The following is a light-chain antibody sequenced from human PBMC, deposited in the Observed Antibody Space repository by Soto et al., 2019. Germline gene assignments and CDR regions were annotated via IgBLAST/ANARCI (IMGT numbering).Light chain of an antibody. V-gene: IGKV1-6*01. Sequence: AVQMTQSPSSLSASVGDRVTITCRASQDVRNDLDGYQHKPGKAPKLLIYAASHLQNGVPSRFSGSGSGTHFTLTISSLQPEDFATYYCLQDYNYPRTFGRGTKLEIK. CDR1: QDVRND. CDR3: LQDYNYPRT. CDR2: AAS. J-gene: IGKJ2*01.